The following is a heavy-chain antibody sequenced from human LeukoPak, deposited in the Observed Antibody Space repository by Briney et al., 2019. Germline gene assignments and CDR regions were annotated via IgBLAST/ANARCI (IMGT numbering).Heavy chain of an antibody. D-gene: IGHD3-22*01. Sequence: GGSLRLSCAASGFTFSSYAMSWVRQAPGKGLEWVSAISGSGGSTHYADSVKGRFTISRDNSKNTLYLQMNSLRAEDTAVYYCAKKMYYYDSSGSDYWGQGTLVTVSS. CDR2: ISGSGGST. J-gene: IGHJ4*02. CDR1: GFTFSSYA. V-gene: IGHV3-23*01. CDR3: AKKMYYYDSSGSDY.